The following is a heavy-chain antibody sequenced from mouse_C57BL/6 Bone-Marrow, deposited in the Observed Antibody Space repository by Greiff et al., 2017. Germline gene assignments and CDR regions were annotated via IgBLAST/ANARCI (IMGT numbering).Heavy chain of an antibody. J-gene: IGHJ4*01. CDR2: IDPSDSYT. CDR1: GYTFTSYW. V-gene: IGHV1-59*01. Sequence: VQLQQSGAELVRPGTSVKLSCKASGYTFTSYWMHWVKQRPGQGLEWIGVIDPSDSYTNYNQKFKGKATLTVDTSSSTAYMQLSSLTSEYSAVYYCASSHYYGSRGAMDYWGQGTSVTVSS. D-gene: IGHD1-1*01. CDR3: ASSHYYGSRGAMDY.